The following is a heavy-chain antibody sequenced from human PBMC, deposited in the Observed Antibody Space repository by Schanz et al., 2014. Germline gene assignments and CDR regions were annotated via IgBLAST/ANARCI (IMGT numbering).Heavy chain of an antibody. CDR3: AKDLGVDCGDGCFNWYFDL. J-gene: IGHJ2*01. V-gene: IGHV3-23*05. D-gene: IGHD2-21*02. CDR1: TFTFDHYA. Sequence: EVQLLESGGGLVQPGGSLRLSCSASTFTFDHYAMTWVRQAPGKGLEWVAAVSSRSDEIKYADSVRGRFTISRDNSRSTMYLQMNSLRAENTAVYVGAKDLGVDCGDGCFNWYFDLWGRGALVTVSS. CDR2: VSSRSDEI.